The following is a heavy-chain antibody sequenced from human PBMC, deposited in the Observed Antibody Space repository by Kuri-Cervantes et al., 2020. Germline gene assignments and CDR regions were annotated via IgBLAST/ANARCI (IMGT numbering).Heavy chain of an antibody. CDR2: IYSGGST. CDR1: GFTVSSNY. Sequence: GGSLRLSCAASGFTVSSNYMSWVRQAPGKGLEWVSVIYSGGSTYYADSVKGRFTISRDNSKNTLYLQMNSLRAKDTAVYYCARDSSGSLDYWGQGTLVTVSS. D-gene: IGHD3-22*01. V-gene: IGHV3-53*01. J-gene: IGHJ4*02. CDR3: ARDSSGSLDY.